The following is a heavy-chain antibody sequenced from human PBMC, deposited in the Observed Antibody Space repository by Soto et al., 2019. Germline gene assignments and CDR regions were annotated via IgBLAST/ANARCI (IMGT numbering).Heavy chain of an antibody. CDR3: ARDPRYSSGWYYFDY. Sequence: ASVKVSCKASGYTFTSYGISWVRQAPGQGLEWMGLISAYNGNTNYAQKLQGRVTMTTDTSTSTAYMELRSLRSDDTAVYYCARDPRYSSGWYYFDYWGQGTLVTVSS. J-gene: IGHJ4*02. CDR2: ISAYNGNT. D-gene: IGHD6-19*01. CDR1: GYTFTSYG. V-gene: IGHV1-18*01.